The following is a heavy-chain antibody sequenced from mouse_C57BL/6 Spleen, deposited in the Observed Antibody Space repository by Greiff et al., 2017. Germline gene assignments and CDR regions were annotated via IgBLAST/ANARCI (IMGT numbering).Heavy chain of an antibody. CDR3: AGDRSGDEGFAY. J-gene: IGHJ3*01. Sequence: QVQLKESGPGLVKPSQSLFLTCSITGFPITSGYYWIWIRQSPGKPLEWMGYITHSGETFYNPSPQSPISITRETSKNQFFLQLNSVTTEDTAMYYCAGDRSGDEGFAYWGQGTLVTVSA. D-gene: IGHD3-1*01. V-gene: IGHV12-3*01. CDR2: ITHSGET. CDR1: GFPITSGYY.